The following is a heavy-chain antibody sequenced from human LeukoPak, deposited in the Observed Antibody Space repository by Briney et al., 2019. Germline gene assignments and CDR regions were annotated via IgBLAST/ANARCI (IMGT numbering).Heavy chain of an antibody. V-gene: IGHV4-59*03. J-gene: IGHJ4*02. D-gene: IGHD6-13*01. CDR3: ATGVHGITAAGDYYFDY. CDR1: GGSITRFY. CDR2: IYDIGTT. Sequence: MTSETLSLTCTVSGGSITRFYWSWIRQPPGKGLEWIGYIYDIGTTNYNPSLKTRVTMSVDTSNNQFSLKLSSVTAADTAVYYCATGVHGITAAGDYYFDYWGQGTLVTVSS.